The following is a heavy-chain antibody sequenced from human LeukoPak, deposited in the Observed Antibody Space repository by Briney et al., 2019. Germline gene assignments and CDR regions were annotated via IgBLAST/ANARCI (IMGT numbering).Heavy chain of an antibody. CDR3: AKEGHYDYVWGSYRPLYYFDY. D-gene: IGHD3-16*02. CDR2: ISGSGGST. V-gene: IGHV3-23*01. Sequence: PGGSLRLSCAASGFTFSSYGMSWVRQAPGKGLEWVSAISGSGGSTYYADSVKGRFTISRDNSKNTLYLQMNSLRAEDTAVYYCAKEGHYDYVWGSYRPLYYFDYWGQGTLVTVSS. J-gene: IGHJ4*02. CDR1: GFTFSSYG.